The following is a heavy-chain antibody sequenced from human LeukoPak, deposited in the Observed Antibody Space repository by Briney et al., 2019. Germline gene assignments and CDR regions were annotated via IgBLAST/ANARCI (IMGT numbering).Heavy chain of an antibody. CDR1: GYTFTTYG. D-gene: IGHD1-26*01. Sequence: ASVKVSCKASGYTFTTYGISWVRQAPGQGLEWMGWISTYNGNTEYAQNLQGTVTMTTDTSTGTAYMELRSLRSDDTAVYYCARGTYYDYWGQGTLVTVSS. V-gene: IGHV1-18*01. CDR3: ARGTYYDY. CDR2: ISTYNGNT. J-gene: IGHJ4*02.